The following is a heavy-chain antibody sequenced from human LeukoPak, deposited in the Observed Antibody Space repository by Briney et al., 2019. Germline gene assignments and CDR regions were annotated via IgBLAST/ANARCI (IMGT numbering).Heavy chain of an antibody. D-gene: IGHD6-13*01. CDR3: AKSSGADSSSWYLHYFDY. CDR2: IRYDGTNK. J-gene: IGHJ4*02. CDR1: GFSFSSTL. Sequence: PGGSLRLSCAASGFSFSSTLLTWVRQAPGKGLEWVAFIRYDGTNKDYADSVKGRFTISRDSSKNTLYLQMNSLRSEDTAVYYCAKSSGADSSSWYLHYFDYWGQGTLVTVSS. V-gene: IGHV3-30*02.